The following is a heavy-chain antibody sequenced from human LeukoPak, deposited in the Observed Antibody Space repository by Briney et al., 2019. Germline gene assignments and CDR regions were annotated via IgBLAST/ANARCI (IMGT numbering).Heavy chain of an antibody. V-gene: IGHV3-11*04. D-gene: IGHD6-19*01. CDR3: ARLDASGLDY. Sequence: GGSLRLSCAASGFTFRDYYMSWIRQAAGKGLEWVSYISNSDSITKYADSVKGRITISRDNAKNSVYLRMNSLRADDTAVYYCARLDASGLDYWGQGTLVTVSS. CDR2: ISNSDSIT. J-gene: IGHJ4*02. CDR1: GFTFRDYY.